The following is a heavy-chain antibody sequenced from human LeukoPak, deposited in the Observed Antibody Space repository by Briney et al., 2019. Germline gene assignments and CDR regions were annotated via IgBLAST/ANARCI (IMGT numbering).Heavy chain of an antibody. Sequence: GASVKVSCKASGYTFTSYYMHWVRQAPGQGLEWMGIINPSGGSTSYAQKFQGRVTITADESTSTAYMELSSLRSEDTAVYYCARGVGYSYGYRLYFDYWGQGTLVTVSS. CDR3: ARGVGYSYGYRLYFDY. J-gene: IGHJ4*02. CDR1: GYTFTSYY. V-gene: IGHV1-46*01. CDR2: INPSGGST. D-gene: IGHD5-18*01.